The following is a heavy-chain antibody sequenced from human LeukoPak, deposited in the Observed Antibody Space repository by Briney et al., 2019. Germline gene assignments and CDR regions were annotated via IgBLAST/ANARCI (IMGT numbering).Heavy chain of an antibody. CDR1: GGSISSSSYY. CDR2: IYYSGST. J-gene: IGHJ4*02. V-gene: IGHV4-39*02. Sequence: PSETLSPTCTVSGGSISSSSYYWGWIRQPPGKGLEWIGSIYYSGSTYYNPSLKSRVTISVDTSKNQFSLKLSSVTPEDTAIYYCAREGRGDIDFDYWGQGTLVTVSS. CDR3: AREGRGDIDFDY. D-gene: IGHD2-15*01.